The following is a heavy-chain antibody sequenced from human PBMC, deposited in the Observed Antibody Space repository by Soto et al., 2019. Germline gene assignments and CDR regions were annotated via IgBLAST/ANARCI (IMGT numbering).Heavy chain of an antibody. CDR3: AHRLVAYGDYDAFEI. D-gene: IGHD4-17*01. CDR2: IYWDDDK. CDR1: GFSLSTRGVG. J-gene: IGHJ3*02. V-gene: IGHV2-5*02. Sequence: QITLKESGPTLVKPTQTLTLTCTFSGFSLSTRGVGVGWIRQPPGNALEWLALIYWDDDKRYSPSLKSSLTITKDTSKNHVVLTLTNMDPVDTATYYCAHRLVAYGDYDAFEICGQGTMVTVSS.